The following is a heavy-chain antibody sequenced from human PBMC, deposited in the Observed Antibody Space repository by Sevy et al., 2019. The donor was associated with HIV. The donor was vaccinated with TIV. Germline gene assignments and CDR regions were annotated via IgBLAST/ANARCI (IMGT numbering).Heavy chain of an antibody. CDR3: ARGPYNSGLRFDF. Sequence: GGSLRLSCVASGFSLSDYAMHWVRQGPDKGLAWVAVISFDRGNTYYSDAVEGRFTISRDNSKNTVFLQMNSLSRDDTALYYCARGPYNSGLRFDFWGQGTLVTVSS. D-gene: IGHD5-12*01. V-gene: IGHV3-30-3*01. J-gene: IGHJ4*02. CDR1: GFSLSDYA. CDR2: ISFDRGNT.